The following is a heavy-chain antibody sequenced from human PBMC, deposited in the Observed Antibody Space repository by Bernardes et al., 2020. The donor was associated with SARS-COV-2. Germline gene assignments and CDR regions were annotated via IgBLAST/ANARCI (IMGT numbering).Heavy chain of an antibody. J-gene: IGHJ3*01. Sequence: GGSLRLSCAASGFTFMFYAMTWVRQAPGKGLEWVSAISDSGASTYHADSVTGRFTISRDNSKDTLYLQLNSLRPEDTAVYYCVRDFDASDVWGRGTMVTVSS. CDR1: GFTFMFYA. CDR2: ISDSGAST. CDR3: VRDFDASDV. V-gene: IGHV3-23*01.